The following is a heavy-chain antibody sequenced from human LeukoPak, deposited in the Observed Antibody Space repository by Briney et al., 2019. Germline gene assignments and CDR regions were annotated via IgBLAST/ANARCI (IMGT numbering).Heavy chain of an antibody. D-gene: IGHD5-24*01. J-gene: IGHJ3*02. CDR2: IYYSGST. Sequence: SETLSLTCTASGGSISSYYWSWIRQPPGKGLEWIGYIYYSGSTNYNPSLKSRVTISVDTSKNQFSLKLSSVTAADTAVYYCARRRDGDGYNYDAFDIWGQGTIVTVSS. CDR3: ARRRDGDGYNYDAFDI. V-gene: IGHV4-59*08. CDR1: GGSISSYY.